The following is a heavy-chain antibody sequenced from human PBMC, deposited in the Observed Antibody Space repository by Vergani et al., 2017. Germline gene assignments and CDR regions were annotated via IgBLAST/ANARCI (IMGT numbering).Heavy chain of an antibody. V-gene: IGHV3-21*01. Sequence: VQLVESGGGLVKPGGSLRLSCAASGFTFSSYSMNWVRQAPGKGLEWVSSISSSSSYIYYAESVKGRFTISRDNAKNSLYLPMNSLRAEDTAVYYGARDRDGDYAFDPWGQGTLVTVSS. D-gene: IGHD4-17*01. CDR3: ARDRDGDYAFDP. CDR2: ISSSSSYI. CDR1: GFTFSSYS. J-gene: IGHJ5*02.